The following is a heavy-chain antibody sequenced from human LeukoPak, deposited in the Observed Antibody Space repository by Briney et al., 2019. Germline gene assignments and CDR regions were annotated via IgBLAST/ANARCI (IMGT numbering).Heavy chain of an antibody. CDR2: IWYDGSNK. CDR3: ARDPGYSYGYPRGNWFDP. J-gene: IGHJ5*02. D-gene: IGHD5-18*01. V-gene: IGHV3-33*01. CDR1: GFTFSSYG. Sequence: PGGSLRLSCAASGFTFSSYGMHWVRQAPGKGLEWVAVIWYDGSNKYYADSVKGRFTISRDNSKNTLYLQMNSLRAEDTAVYYCARDPGYSYGYPRGNWFDPWGQGTLVTVSS.